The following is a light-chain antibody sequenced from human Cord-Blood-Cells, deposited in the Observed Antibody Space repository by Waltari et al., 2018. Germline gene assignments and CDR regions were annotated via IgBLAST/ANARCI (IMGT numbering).Light chain of an antibody. CDR2: DAS. CDR1: QSISSW. Sequence: DIQMTQSPSTLSASVGDSVPITCRASQSISSWLAWYQQKPGKAPKLLIYDASSLESGVPSRFSGSGSGTEFTLTISSLQPDDFATYYCQKYNSYSPYTFGQGTKLEIK. J-gene: IGKJ2*01. CDR3: QKYNSYSPYT. V-gene: IGKV1-5*01.